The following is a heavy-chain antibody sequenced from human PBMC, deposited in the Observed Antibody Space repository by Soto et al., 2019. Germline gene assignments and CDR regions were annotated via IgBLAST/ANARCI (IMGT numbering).Heavy chain of an antibody. D-gene: IGHD3-16*01. J-gene: IGHJ5*02. CDR2: INHVGGT. CDR3: VRIRYQLPSSVLWLDP. CDR1: GGFLSESY. Sequence: ETLSLTCAVYGGFLSESYWTWIRQPPGKGLEWIGEINHVGGTNYNPSLKSRVTMSVDTSQNQFSLRLISVTAADTAMYFCVRIRYQLPSSVLWLDPWGQGTPVNVSA. V-gene: IGHV4-34*01.